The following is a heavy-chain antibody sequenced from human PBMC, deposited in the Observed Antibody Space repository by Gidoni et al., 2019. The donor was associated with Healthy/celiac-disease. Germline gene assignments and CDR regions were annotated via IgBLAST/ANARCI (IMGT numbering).Heavy chain of an antibody. V-gene: IGHV3-30*18. D-gene: IGHD3-3*01. CDR2: ISYDGSNK. J-gene: IGHJ4*02. CDR1: GFTFSPYG. Sequence: QVQLVECGGGVVQPGRSLRLSCAASGFTFSPYGMPWVRKATGKGLEWVGVISYDGSNKYYADSVKGRFTISRDNSKNTLYLQMNSLRAEDTAVYYCAKDRVKYYDFWSGYYFQKPDNYFDYWGQGTLVTGSS. CDR3: AKDRVKYYDFWSGYYFQKPDNYFDY.